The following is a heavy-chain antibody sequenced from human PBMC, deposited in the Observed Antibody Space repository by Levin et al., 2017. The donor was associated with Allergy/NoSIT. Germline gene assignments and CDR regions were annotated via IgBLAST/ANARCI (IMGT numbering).Heavy chain of an antibody. CDR3: ARIVSRSNNDY. Sequence: SETLSLTCAIYDGSFNSYYWTWIRQAPGKGLDWIGEISQSGSTRYNPSLESRVTISVDKSKNQFFLKLRPVTAADTAVYYCARIVSRSNNDYWGQGTLVTVSS. CDR2: ISQSGST. D-gene: IGHD1/OR15-1a*01. J-gene: IGHJ4*02. CDR1: DGSFNSYY. V-gene: IGHV4-34*01.